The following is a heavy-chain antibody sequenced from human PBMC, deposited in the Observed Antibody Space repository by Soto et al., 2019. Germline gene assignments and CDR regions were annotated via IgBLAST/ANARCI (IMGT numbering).Heavy chain of an antibody. Sequence: SETLSLTCTVSGCSISSYYWSWIRQPPGKGLEWIGYIHYSGSTHYNPSLKSRVGISIDTSKTQFSLTLGSVTAADTAVYYCARHRFGLDCWGQGTLVTVS. CDR2: IHYSGST. D-gene: IGHD3-10*01. CDR1: GCSISSYY. CDR3: ARHRFGLDC. V-gene: IGHV4-59*08. J-gene: IGHJ4*02.